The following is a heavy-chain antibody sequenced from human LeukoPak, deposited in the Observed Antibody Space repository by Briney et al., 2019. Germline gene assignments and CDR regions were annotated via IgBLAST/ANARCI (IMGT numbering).Heavy chain of an antibody. J-gene: IGHJ4*02. CDR1: GFAFSNYA. V-gene: IGHV3-23*01. CDR3: AKAVRSMVTGGGYFDS. D-gene: IGHD3-10*01. Sequence: GGSLRLSCAASGFAFSNYAMSWVRQAPGKGLEWVSSLSGGGDSRYYADSVMGRFTISRDNSKNTLYLQVNSLRAEDTAVYYCAKAVRSMVTGGGYFDSWGQGTLVTVSS. CDR2: LSGGGDSR.